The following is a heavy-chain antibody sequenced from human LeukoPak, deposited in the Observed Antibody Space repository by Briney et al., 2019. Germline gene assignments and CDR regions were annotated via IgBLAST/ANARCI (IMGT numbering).Heavy chain of an antibody. V-gene: IGHV3-33*01. CDR1: GFIFSNYG. CDR3: ARGGVYCGGDCFDY. D-gene: IGHD2-21*01. Sequence: GGSLRLSCEASGFIFSNYGMHWVRQAPGKGLEWVTFIWYDGSNKYNADSVTGRFTISRDNAKNSLYLQMNSLRAEDTAVYYCARGGVYCGGDCFDYWGQGTLVTVSS. CDR2: IWYDGSNK. J-gene: IGHJ4*02.